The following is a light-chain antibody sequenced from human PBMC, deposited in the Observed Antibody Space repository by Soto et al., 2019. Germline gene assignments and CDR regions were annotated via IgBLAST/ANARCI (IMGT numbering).Light chain of an antibody. CDR3: QQSYSSPT. V-gene: IGKV1-33*01. CDR1: QDISNY. Sequence: DIQMTQSPSSLSASVGDRVTITCQASQDISNYLNWYQQKPGKAPKLLIYDASNLETGVPSRFSGSGSGTDFTLTISSLQPEDVATYYCQQSYSSPTFGQGTKVDI. J-gene: IGKJ1*01. CDR2: DAS.